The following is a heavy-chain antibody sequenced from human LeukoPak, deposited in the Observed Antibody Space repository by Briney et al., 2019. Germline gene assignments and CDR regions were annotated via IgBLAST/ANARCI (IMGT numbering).Heavy chain of an antibody. Sequence: GGSLRLSCAASGFTFSSCTMNWVRQAPGKGLEWVSSTSSSSNYIYYADSVKGRFTISRDNAKNSLYLQMNSLRAEDTAVYYCAREPYVSGSYYNYWGQGTLVTVSS. D-gene: IGHD3-10*01. CDR3: AREPYVSGSYYNY. CDR1: GFTFSSCT. CDR2: TSSSSNYI. J-gene: IGHJ4*02. V-gene: IGHV3-21*01.